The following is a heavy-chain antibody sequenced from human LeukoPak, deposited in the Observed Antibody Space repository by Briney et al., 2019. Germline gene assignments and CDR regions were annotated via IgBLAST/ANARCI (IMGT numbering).Heavy chain of an antibody. CDR3: ARDGGGLNDIHADY. V-gene: IGHV3-23*01. Sequence: PGGSLRLSCAASGFTFSSYAMSWVRQAPGKGLEWVSAISGSGGSTYYADSVKGRFTISRDNSKNTLYLQMNSLRAEDTAVYYCARDGGGLNDIHADYWGQGTLVTVSS. D-gene: IGHD3-9*01. J-gene: IGHJ4*02. CDR1: GFTFSSYA. CDR2: ISGSGGST.